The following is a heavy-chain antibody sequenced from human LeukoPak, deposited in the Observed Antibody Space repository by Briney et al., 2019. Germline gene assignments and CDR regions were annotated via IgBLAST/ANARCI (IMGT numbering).Heavy chain of an antibody. D-gene: IGHD6-19*01. V-gene: IGHV1-2*02. CDR3: ARDTIAVAGMDLDY. CDR1: GYTFTSYA. J-gene: IGHJ4*02. Sequence: ASVKVSCKASGYTFTSYAMNWVRQAPGQGLEWMGWINPNSGGTNYAQKFQGRVTMTRDTSISTAYMELSRLRSDDTAVYYCARDTIAVAGMDLDYWGQGTLVTVSS. CDR2: INPNSGGT.